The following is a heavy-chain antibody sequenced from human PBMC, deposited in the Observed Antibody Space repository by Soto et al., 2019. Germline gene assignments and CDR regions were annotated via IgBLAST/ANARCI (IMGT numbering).Heavy chain of an antibody. CDR2: ISYTSSSI. J-gene: IGHJ5*02. Sequence: VQLVESGGGVVQPGRSLRLSCAASGFTFSSYGMNWVRQAPGKGLEWVSYISYTSSSIYYADSVKGRFTISRDNAKNSLYLQMNSLRDEDTAVYYCARGDWFDPWGQGTLVTVSS. CDR1: GFTFSSYG. V-gene: IGHV3-48*02. CDR3: ARGDWFDP. D-gene: IGHD1-26*01.